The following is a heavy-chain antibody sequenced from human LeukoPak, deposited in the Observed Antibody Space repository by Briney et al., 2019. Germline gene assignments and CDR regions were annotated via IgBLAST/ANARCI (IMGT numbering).Heavy chain of an antibody. CDR3: ARDGEYCSSTSCANWFDP. V-gene: IGHV1-69*13. CDR1: GGTFSSYA. D-gene: IGHD2-2*01. Sequence: ASVKVSCKASGGTFSSYAISWVRQAPGQGLEWMGGIISIFGTANYAQKFQGRVTITADESTSTAYMELSSLRSEDTAVYYCARDGEYCSSTSCANWFDPWGQGTLVTVSS. J-gene: IGHJ5*02. CDR2: IISIFGTA.